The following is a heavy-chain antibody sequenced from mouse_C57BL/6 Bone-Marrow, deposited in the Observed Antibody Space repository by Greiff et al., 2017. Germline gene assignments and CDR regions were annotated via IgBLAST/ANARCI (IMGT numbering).Heavy chain of an antibody. CDR2: IWSDGST. D-gene: IGHD1-1*01. J-gene: IGHJ4*01. CDR3: ARHALRSYYYAMDY. Sequence: QVQLQQSGPGLVAPSQSLSITCTVSGFSLTSYGVHWVRQPPGKGLEWLVVIWSDGSTTYNSALKSRLSISKDNSKSQVFLKMNSLQTDDTAMYYCARHALRSYYYAMDYWGQGTSVTVSS. V-gene: IGHV2-6-1*01. CDR1: GFSLTSYG.